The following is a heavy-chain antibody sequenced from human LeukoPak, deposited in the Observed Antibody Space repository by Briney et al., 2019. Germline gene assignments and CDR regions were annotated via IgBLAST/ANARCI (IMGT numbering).Heavy chain of an antibody. CDR3: AKDSRDEAYVSGGADYFDY. V-gene: IGHV3-21*04. D-gene: IGHD3-10*01. CDR1: GFNFSIYS. CDR2: ITSSSNYI. Sequence: GGSLRLSCAASGFNFSIYSMNWVRQAPGKGLEWLSSITSSSNYIYYADSVKGRFTISRDNVQNSLYLQMNSLRAEDTAVYYCAKDSRDEAYVSGGADYFDYWGQGTLVTVSS. J-gene: IGHJ4*02.